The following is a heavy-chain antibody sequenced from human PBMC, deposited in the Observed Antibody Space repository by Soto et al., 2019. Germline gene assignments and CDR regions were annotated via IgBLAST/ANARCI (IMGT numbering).Heavy chain of an antibody. J-gene: IGHJ4*02. V-gene: IGHV1-18*01. CDR3: ARDQGSYALDY. CDR1: GYTFTNYG. Sequence: QVQLVQSGAEVKKPGASVKVSCKASGYTFTNYGISCVRQAPGQGLEWMGWISANNGNTNYEQKHQGRVTMPTDTYTSTAYMELRSLRSDDTAVYYCARDQGSYALDYGGQGTLVTVSS. CDR2: ISANNGNT. D-gene: IGHD1-26*01.